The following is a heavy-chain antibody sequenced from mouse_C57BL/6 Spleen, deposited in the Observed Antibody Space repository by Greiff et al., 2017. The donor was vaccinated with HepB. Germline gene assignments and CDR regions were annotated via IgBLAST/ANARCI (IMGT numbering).Heavy chain of an antibody. J-gene: IGHJ4*01. CDR3: AREGDGKDAMDY. V-gene: IGHV5-4*01. CDR1: GFTFSSYA. D-gene: IGHD2-1*01. Sequence: EVQLQESGGGLVKPGGSLKLSCAASGFTFSSYAMSWVRQTPEKRLEWVATISDGGSYTYYPDNVKGRFTISRDNAKNNLYLQMSHLKSEDTAMYYCAREGDGKDAMDYWGQGTSVTVSS. CDR2: ISDGGSYT.